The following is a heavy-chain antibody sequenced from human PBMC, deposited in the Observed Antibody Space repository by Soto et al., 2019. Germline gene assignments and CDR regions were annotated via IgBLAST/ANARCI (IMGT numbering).Heavy chain of an antibody. CDR2: ISSSGGAI. CDR1: GFTFSDYY. CDR3: ARIHRGYSSGPIDY. D-gene: IGHD5-18*01. V-gene: IGHV3-11*01. Sequence: QVQLVESGGGLVQPGGSLRLSCAASGFTFSDYYMSWIRQAPGKGLEWVSYISSSGGAIYHADSVKGRFTISRDNAKSSLYLQMNSLRAEDTAVYSCARIHRGYSSGPIDYWGQGTLVTVSS. J-gene: IGHJ4*02.